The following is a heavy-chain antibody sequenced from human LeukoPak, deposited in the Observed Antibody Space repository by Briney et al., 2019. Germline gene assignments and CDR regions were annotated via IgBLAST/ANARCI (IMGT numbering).Heavy chain of an antibody. D-gene: IGHD2-2*01. CDR2: ISGSGGST. J-gene: IGHJ4*02. V-gene: IGHV3-23*01. CDR3: AEDGDPAIYYFDY. CDR1: GFTFSSYA. Sequence: GGSLRLSCAASGFTFSSYAMSWVRQAPGKGLEWVSAISGSGGSTYYADSVKGRFTISRDNSKNTLYLQMNSLRAEDTAVYYCAEDGDPAIYYFDYWGQGTLVTVSS.